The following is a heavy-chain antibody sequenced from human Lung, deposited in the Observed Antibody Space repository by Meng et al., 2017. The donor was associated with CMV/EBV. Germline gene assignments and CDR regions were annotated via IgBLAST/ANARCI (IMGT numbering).Heavy chain of an antibody. CDR3: AKEGKAVYSVSSYAS. CDR2: IRFDGSEK. D-gene: IGHD2-2*01. J-gene: IGHJ4*02. Sequence: GESLKISCAASGFAFSSYGMHWVRQAPGKGLEWVVFIRFDGSEKYYADSVKGRFTISRDNSKNTVYLQMESLRAEDAAVYYCAKEGKAVYSVSSYASWGQGTLVTVSS. CDR1: GFAFSSYG. V-gene: IGHV3-30*02.